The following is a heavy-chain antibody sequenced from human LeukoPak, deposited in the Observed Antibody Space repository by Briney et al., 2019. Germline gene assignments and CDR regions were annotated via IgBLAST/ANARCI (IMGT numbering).Heavy chain of an antibody. CDR3: AKDGWQRGSSWYFAYFDY. D-gene: IGHD6-13*01. CDR1: GFTFSSYA. J-gene: IGHJ4*02. V-gene: IGHV3-23*01. CDR2: ISGSGGST. Sequence: GGSLRLSCAASGFTFSSYAMSWVRQAPGKGLEWVSAISGSGGSTYYADSVKGRFTISRDNSKNTLYLQMNSLRAEDTAVYYCAKDGWQRGSSWYFAYFDYWGQGTLVTVSS.